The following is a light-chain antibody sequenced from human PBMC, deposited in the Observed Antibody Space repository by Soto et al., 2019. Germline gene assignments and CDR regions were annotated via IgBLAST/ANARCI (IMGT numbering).Light chain of an antibody. CDR3: HQYNNLPPIT. CDR1: QSVSSN. J-gene: IGKJ5*01. CDR2: GAS. V-gene: IGKV3-15*01. Sequence: EIVMTQSPATLSVSQGERATLSCRASQSVSSNLAWYQHKPGQAPSLLIYGASTRATGIPARYGGSGSGTEYNLTISSLQSEDFAVSSCHQYNNLPPITCGQSTRLELQ.